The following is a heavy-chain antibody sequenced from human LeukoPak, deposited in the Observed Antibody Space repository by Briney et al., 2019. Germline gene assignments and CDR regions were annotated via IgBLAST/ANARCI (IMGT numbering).Heavy chain of an antibody. J-gene: IGHJ4*02. CDR1: GFTVSSNY. Sequence: GGSLRLSCAASGFTVSSNYMSWVRQAPGKGLEWVSVIYSGGSTYYADSVKGRFTISRHNSKNTLYLQMNSLRAEDTAVYYCARGAGYYDSSGYLDYWGQGTLVTVSS. D-gene: IGHD3-22*01. CDR2: IYSGGST. CDR3: ARGAGYYDSSGYLDY. V-gene: IGHV3-53*04.